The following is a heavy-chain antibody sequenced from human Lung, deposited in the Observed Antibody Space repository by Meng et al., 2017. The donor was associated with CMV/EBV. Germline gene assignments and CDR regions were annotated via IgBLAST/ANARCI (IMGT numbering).Heavy chain of an antibody. CDR1: PFRAYA. D-gene: IGHD2-2*01. CDR3: AIPRVGYCSASSCPPAY. Sequence: PFRAYAISWVRPAPGQGLAVLGGIISIFGTANYDQRFQGGLTITTDESTSTAYMELSSLRSDDTAVFYCAIPRVGYCSASSCPPAYWGQGTLVTVSS. J-gene: IGHJ4*02. CDR2: IISIFGTA. V-gene: IGHV1-69*05.